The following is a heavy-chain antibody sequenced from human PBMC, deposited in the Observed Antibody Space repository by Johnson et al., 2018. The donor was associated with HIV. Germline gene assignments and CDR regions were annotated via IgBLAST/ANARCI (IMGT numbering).Heavy chain of an antibody. CDR2: LNSDGSSP. V-gene: IGHV3-74*01. J-gene: IGHJ3*02. CDR3: AREGSSGYYDAFDI. Sequence: VQPVESGGALLQPGGPLRLPCPPSGFTSSTSWIHWVPQAPGKGLVWFSRLNSDGSSPNYAASVRARFTISRDNAKNTLYVQMNSLRVEDTAVYYCAREGSSGYYDAFDIWGQGTMVTVSS. D-gene: IGHD3-22*01. CDR1: GFTSSTSW.